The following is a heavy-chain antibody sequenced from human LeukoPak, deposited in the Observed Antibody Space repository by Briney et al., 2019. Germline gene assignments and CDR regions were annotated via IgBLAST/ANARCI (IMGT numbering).Heavy chain of an antibody. CDR1: GFTFSSYA. Sequence: GGSLRLSCEGSGFTFSSYAMSWVRQAPGKGLEWVSTITASGGSTYYADSVKGRFTISRDNSKNTLYLQMNSLRAEDTAVYYCAKALGYYDIKGFDPWGQGTLVTVSS. CDR3: AKALGYYDIKGFDP. V-gene: IGHV3-23*01. J-gene: IGHJ5*02. D-gene: IGHD3-22*01. CDR2: ITASGGST.